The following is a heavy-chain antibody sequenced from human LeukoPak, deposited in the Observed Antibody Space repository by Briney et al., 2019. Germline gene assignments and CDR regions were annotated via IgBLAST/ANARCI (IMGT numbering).Heavy chain of an antibody. V-gene: IGHV3-21*01. CDR2: ISISSTYI. D-gene: IGHD6-13*01. J-gene: IGHJ4*02. CDR1: GFTFNSYS. Sequence: PGGSLRLSCAASGFTFNSYSMNWVRQAPGKGLEWVSSISISSTYIYYADSVKGRFTISRDNAKKSLYLQMNSLRDEDTAVYYCARGAIAAAGTRGSSSTTGFDYWGQGTLSPSPQ. CDR3: ARGAIAAAGTRGSSSTTGFDY.